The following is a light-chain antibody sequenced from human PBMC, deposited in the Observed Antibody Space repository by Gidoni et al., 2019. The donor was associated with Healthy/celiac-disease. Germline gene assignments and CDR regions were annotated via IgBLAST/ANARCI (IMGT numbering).Light chain of an antibody. CDR1: QSISSW. CDR3: HQYNSYPLT. Sequence: MTQSPYTLSASVGDRVTITCRASQSISSWLAWYQQKPGKAPKLLIYKASSLESGVPSRFSGSGSGTEFTLTISSLQPDDFATYYCHQYNSYPLTFGGGTKVEIK. CDR2: KAS. J-gene: IGKJ4*01. V-gene: IGKV1-5*03.